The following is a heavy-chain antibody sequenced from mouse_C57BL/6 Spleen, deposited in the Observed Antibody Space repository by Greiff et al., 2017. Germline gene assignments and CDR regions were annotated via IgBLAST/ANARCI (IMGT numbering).Heavy chain of an antibody. Sequence: EVKVVESGAELVRPGASVKLSCTASGFNIKDDYMHWVKQRPEQGLEWIGWIDPENGDTEYASKFQGKATITADTSSNTAYLQLSSLTSEDTAVYYCTTWGGKGFDYWGQGTTLTVSS. CDR2: IDPENGDT. CDR1: GFNIKDDY. D-gene: IGHD1-1*02. V-gene: IGHV14-4*01. CDR3: TTWGGKGFDY. J-gene: IGHJ2*01.